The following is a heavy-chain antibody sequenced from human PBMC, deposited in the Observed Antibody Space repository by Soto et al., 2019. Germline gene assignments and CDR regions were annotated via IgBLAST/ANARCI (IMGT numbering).Heavy chain of an antibody. Sequence: QVQLVQSGAEVKKPGASVKVSCKASGYTFTSYGINWVRQAPGQGLEWMGWINTYDGNTNHAQKFQGRVTMTTDTATSTAYMELRSLSSDDTAVYYCAASQQFDYWGQGTLITVSS. CDR3: AASQQFDY. J-gene: IGHJ4*02. CDR1: GYTFTSYG. V-gene: IGHV1-18*01. CDR2: INTYDGNT. D-gene: IGHD6-13*01.